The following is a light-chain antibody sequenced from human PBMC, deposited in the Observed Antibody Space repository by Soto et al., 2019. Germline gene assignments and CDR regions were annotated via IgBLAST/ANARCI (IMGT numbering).Light chain of an antibody. CDR1: ESVSRY. CDR2: GAS. J-gene: IGKJ1*01. CDR3: QQYGSSPT. Sequence: VVAPSPATLSLSPGESATLSCRASESVSRYLAWYQQRPGQAPRLLTYGASIRAAGVPDRFSGSGSGTEFTLTISRLEPEDCAVYYCQQYGSSPTFGQGTKV. V-gene: IGKV3-20*01.